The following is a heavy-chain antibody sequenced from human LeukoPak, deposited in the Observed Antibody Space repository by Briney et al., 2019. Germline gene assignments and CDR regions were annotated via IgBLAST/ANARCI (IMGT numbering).Heavy chain of an antibody. CDR1: GFTVSSNY. J-gene: IGHJ6*02. CDR3: ATDYGSGLRIFYGMDV. Sequence: GGSLRLSCAASGFTVSSNYMSWVRQAPGKGLEWVSVIYSGGSTYYADSVKGRFTISRHNSKNTLYLQMNSLRAEDTAVYYCATDYGSGLRIFYGMDVWGQGTTVTVSS. CDR2: IYSGGST. V-gene: IGHV3-53*04. D-gene: IGHD3-10*01.